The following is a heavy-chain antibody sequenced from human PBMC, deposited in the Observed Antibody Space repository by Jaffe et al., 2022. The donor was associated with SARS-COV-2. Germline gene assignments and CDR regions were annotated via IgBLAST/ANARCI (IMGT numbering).Heavy chain of an antibody. D-gene: IGHD3-10*01. V-gene: IGHV3-15*01. Sequence: EVQLVESGGGLVKPGGSLRLSCAASGFTLSDAWMSWVRQAPGKGLEWVGLIKSKTDGGTPHYAAPVKSRFSISRDDSKNTLYLQMNSLKTEDTAVYYCATGYLHDSGSSWGQGTLVTVSS. CDR3: ATGYLHDSGSS. CDR1: GFTLSDAW. CDR2: IKSKTDGGTP. J-gene: IGHJ4*02.